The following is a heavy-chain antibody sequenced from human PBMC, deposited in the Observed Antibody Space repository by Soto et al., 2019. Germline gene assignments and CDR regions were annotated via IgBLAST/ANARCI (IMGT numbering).Heavy chain of an antibody. D-gene: IGHD2-21*01. Sequence: QVQLVQSGNEVTKPGYSLKVSCKASGGTFTTNGIIWVRQAPGQGLEWMGGIVPVLGSTKYALKFKGRHTITADRSTNTAYINLSCVESADTATYQCALDTPRGDFILNWFDPWGHGTFVIGSS. J-gene: IGHJ5*02. CDR1: GGTFTTNG. CDR2: IVPVLGST. V-gene: IGHV1-69*06. CDR3: ALDTPRGDFILNWFDP.